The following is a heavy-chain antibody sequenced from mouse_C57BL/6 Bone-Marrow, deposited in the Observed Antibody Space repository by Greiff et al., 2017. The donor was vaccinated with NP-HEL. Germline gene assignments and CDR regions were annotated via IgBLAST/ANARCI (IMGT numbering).Heavy chain of an antibody. V-gene: IGHV1-55*01. J-gene: IGHJ2*01. CDR1: GYTFTSYW. CDR3: APYYYGSSYYFDY. Sequence: QVQLQQPGAELVKPGASVKMSCKASGYTFTSYWMTWVKQRPGQGLEWIGDIYPGSGSTNYNEKFKSKATLTVDTSSSTAYMQLSSLTSEDSAVYYCAPYYYGSSYYFDYWGQGTTLTVSS. CDR2: IYPGSGST. D-gene: IGHD1-1*01.